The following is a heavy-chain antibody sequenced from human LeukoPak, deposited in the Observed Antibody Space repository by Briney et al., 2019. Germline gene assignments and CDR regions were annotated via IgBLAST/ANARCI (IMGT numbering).Heavy chain of an antibody. J-gene: IGHJ4*02. Sequence: SQTLSLTCTVSGGSISSGSYYWSWIRQPAGKGLEWIGRIYTSGSTNYNPSLKSRVTISVDTSKNQFSLKLSSVTAAYTAVYYCATIAAAGTEYFDYWGQGTLVTVSS. CDR2: IYTSGST. V-gene: IGHV4-61*02. CDR3: ATIAAAGTEYFDY. CDR1: GGSISSGSYY. D-gene: IGHD6-13*01.